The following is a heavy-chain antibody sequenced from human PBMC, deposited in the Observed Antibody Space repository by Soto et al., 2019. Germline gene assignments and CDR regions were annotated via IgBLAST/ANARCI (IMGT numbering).Heavy chain of an antibody. CDR2: ISGSGGST. D-gene: IGHD3-3*01. CDR1: GFTFSSYA. Sequence: EVQLVESGGGLVQPGRSLRLSCAASGFTFSSYAMSWVRQAPGKGLEWVSAISGSGGSTYYADSVKGRFTISRDNSKNTLYLQMNSLRAEDTAVYYCAKDLTPSKFTRDFFGVVIIGDGMDVWGQGTTVTVSS. V-gene: IGHV3-23*04. CDR3: AKDLTPSKFTRDFFGVVIIGDGMDV. J-gene: IGHJ6*02.